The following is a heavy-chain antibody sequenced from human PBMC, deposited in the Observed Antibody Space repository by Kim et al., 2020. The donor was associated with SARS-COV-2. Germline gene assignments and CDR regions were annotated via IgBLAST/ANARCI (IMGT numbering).Heavy chain of an antibody. D-gene: IGHD2-8*01. J-gene: IGHJ4*02. Sequence: PTIKSRVTISVDTSKNQFTLKLSSVTAADTAVYYCERHSVVLMVYAHFDYWGQGTLVTVSS. V-gene: IGHV4-39*01. CDR3: ERHSVVLMVYAHFDY.